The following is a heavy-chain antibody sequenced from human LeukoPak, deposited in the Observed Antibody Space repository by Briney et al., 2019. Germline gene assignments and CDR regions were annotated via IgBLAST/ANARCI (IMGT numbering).Heavy chain of an antibody. Sequence: PSETLSLTCTVSGYSISSAYYGGWIRQPPGKGLEWIATISHSGSTYYNPSLKSRVTISADTSQNQHSLKLSSVIAADTAVYYCARVNTVMATFDYWGQGTPVTVSS. J-gene: IGHJ4*02. V-gene: IGHV4-38-2*02. CDR2: ISHSGST. D-gene: IGHD4-11*01. CDR1: GYSISSAYY. CDR3: ARVNTVMATFDY.